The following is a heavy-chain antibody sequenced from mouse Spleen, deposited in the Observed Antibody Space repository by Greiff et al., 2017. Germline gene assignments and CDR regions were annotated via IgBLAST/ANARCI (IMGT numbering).Heavy chain of an antibody. J-gene: IGHJ2*01. V-gene: IGHV5-16*01. CDR3: AREGRRGFDY. CDR2: INYDGSST. Sequence: EVNVVESEGGLVQPGSSMKLSCTASGFTFSDYYMAWVRQVPEKGLEWVANINYDGSSTYYLDSLKSRFIISRDNAKNILYLQMSSLKSEDTATYYCAREGRRGFDYWGQGTTLTVSS. CDR1: GFTFSDYY.